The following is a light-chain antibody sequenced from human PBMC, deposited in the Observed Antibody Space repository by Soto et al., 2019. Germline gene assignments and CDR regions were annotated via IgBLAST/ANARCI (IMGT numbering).Light chain of an antibody. Sequence: QSALTQPASVSGSPGQSITISCTGTSSDVGGYNYVSWYQQHPGKAPKFMIYDVSNRPSGVSNRFSGSKSGNTASLTISGLQCEDEADYLCSWYTPSKTRQIVFGTASKVTVL. CDR1: SSDVGGYNY. V-gene: IGLV2-14*03. J-gene: IGLJ1*01. CDR3: SWYTPSKTRQIV. CDR2: DVS.